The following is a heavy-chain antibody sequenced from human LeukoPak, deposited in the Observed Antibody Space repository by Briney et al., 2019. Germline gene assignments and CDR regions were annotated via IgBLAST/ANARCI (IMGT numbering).Heavy chain of an antibody. V-gene: IGHV4-34*01. CDR1: GGSFSGYY. CDR2: INHSGST. D-gene: IGHD3-22*01. Sequence: SETLSLTCAVYGGSFSGYYWSWIRQPPGKGLEWIGEINHSGSTNYNPSLKSRVTISVDTSKNQFSLKLSSVTAADTAVYYCARGRRVGVVVVKNWFDLWGQGTLVTVSS. J-gene: IGHJ5*02. CDR3: ARGRRVGVVVVKNWFDL.